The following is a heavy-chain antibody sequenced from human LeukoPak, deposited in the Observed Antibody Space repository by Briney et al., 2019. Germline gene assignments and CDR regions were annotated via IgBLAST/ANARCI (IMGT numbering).Heavy chain of an antibody. V-gene: IGHV3-23*01. Sequence: GGSLRLSCAASGFTFSSYAMNWVRQAPGGGLEGVSGISGRGGSTYYADSVKGRFTISRDNSKNTLYLQMNSLRGEDTAVYYCAKQYDFWSGPDYWGQGTLVTVSS. CDR3: AKQYDFWSGPDY. CDR2: ISGRGGST. CDR1: GFTFSSYA. J-gene: IGHJ4*02. D-gene: IGHD3-3*01.